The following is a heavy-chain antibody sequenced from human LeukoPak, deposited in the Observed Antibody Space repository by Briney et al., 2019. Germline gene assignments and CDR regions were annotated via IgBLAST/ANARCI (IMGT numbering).Heavy chain of an antibody. V-gene: IGHV3-30*18. J-gene: IGHJ3*02. Sequence: PGRSLRLSCAASGFTFSSYGMHWVRQAPGKGLEWVAVISYDGSNKYYADSAKGRFTISRDNSKNTLYLQMNSLRAEDTAVYYCAKRGPSGSYYGDHDAFDIWGQGTMVTVSS. D-gene: IGHD1-26*01. CDR2: ISYDGSNK. CDR1: GFTFSSYG. CDR3: AKRGPSGSYYGDHDAFDI.